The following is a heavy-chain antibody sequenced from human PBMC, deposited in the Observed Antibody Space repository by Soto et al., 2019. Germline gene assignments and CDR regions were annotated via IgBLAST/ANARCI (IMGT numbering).Heavy chain of an antibody. D-gene: IGHD3-10*01. V-gene: IGHV3-33*03. CDR1: GFMFRSYG. CDR3: ARPTYGSGSFPTGFEY. CDR2: IWYDGSNI. Sequence: GGSLRLSCEASGFMFRSYGMHWVRQAPGKGLEWVAGIWYDGSNIYYADSVKGRFTISRDNSKNTLFLQMNSLRAEDTAVYYCARPTYGSGSFPTGFEYWGQGTLVTVSS. J-gene: IGHJ4*02.